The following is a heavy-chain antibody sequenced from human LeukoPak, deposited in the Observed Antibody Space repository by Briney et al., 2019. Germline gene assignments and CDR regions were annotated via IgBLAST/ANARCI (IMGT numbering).Heavy chain of an antibody. D-gene: IGHD4-23*01. J-gene: IGHJ6*03. Sequence: PGVSLRLSCAASGFTLSNAWMSWVRQALGKGLEWVGRIKSKTDGGTTDYAAPVKGRFTISRDDSKNTMYLQMNSLKTEDTAVYYCTTVPRSVTPMGMSVEYYYYMDVWGKGTTVTISS. CDR3: TTVPRSVTPMGMSVEYYYYMDV. V-gene: IGHV3-15*01. CDR2: IKSKTDGGTT. CDR1: GFTLSNAW.